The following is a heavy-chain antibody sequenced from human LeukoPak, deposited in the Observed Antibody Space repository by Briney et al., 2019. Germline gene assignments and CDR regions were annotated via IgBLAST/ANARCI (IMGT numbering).Heavy chain of an antibody. CDR2: LTDDGNNK. CDR1: GFTISNYG. V-gene: IGHV3-30*03. CDR3: ARGLFLSTNIITVRGAFDI. Sequence: GGSLRLSCAASGFTISNYGMHWVRQAPGKGLEWVAVLTDDGNNKIYVESVKGRFSISRDNTKNTLYLQMNSLRAEDTAVYYCARGLFLSTNIITVRGAFDIWGQGTMVTVSS. J-gene: IGHJ3*02. D-gene: IGHD4-11*01.